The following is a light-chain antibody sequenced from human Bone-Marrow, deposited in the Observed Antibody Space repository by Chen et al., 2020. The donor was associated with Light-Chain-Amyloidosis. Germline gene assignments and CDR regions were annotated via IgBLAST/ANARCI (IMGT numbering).Light chain of an antibody. CDR3: SSYTITNTLV. V-gene: IGLV2-14*01. Sequence: QSALTQPPSVSASPGQSFTSSCTGTSSDVGGDNHVSWYQQHPDKAPNLMIYEVTNRPSWVPDRFSGSKSDNTASLTISGLQTEDEADYFCSSYTITNTLVFGSGTRVTVL. CDR2: EVT. J-gene: IGLJ1*01. CDR1: SSDVGGDNH.